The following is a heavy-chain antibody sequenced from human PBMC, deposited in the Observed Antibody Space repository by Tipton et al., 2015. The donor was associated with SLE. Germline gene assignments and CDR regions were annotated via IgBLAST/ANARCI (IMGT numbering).Heavy chain of an antibody. D-gene: IGHD3-10*01. CDR2: FYFSGSS. CDR3: ARHLGVIVAFEV. J-gene: IGHJ3*01. CDR1: GVSISTYY. Sequence: LRLSCSVSGVSISTYYWSWIRQSPGKGLEWIGFFYFSGSSQYNPSLKSRVAISADTYSNQFSLELRSVTAADTAVYYCARHLGVIVAFEVWGQGTVLTVSS. V-gene: IGHV4-59*01.